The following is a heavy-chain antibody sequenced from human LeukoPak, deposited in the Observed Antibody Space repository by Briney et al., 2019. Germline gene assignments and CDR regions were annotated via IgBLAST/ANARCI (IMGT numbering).Heavy chain of an antibody. Sequence: SQTLSLTCAISGDSVSSKSAAWNWIRQSPSRGLEWLGWTYYRSQWYYDYAVSVKGRIVINPDTSKNQFSLQLNSVTPEDTAVYYCARGASRHFEYWGQGTLVTVSS. J-gene: IGHJ4*02. D-gene: IGHD6-6*01. CDR3: ARGASRHFEY. CDR1: GDSVSSKSAA. CDR2: TYYRSQWYY. V-gene: IGHV6-1*01.